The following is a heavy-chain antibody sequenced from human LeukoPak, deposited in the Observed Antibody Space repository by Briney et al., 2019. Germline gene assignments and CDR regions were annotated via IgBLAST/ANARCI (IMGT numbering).Heavy chain of an antibody. D-gene: IGHD2-15*01. Sequence: GGSLRLSCAASGFTFSSYGMHWVRQAPGKGLEWVAAISYDGSNKCYADPVKGRFTISRDNSKNTLYLQMNSLRAEDTAVYYCAKGSPELQIPQFDYWGQGTLVTVSS. V-gene: IGHV3-30*18. CDR1: GFTFSSYG. J-gene: IGHJ4*02. CDR2: ISYDGSNK. CDR3: AKGSPELQIPQFDY.